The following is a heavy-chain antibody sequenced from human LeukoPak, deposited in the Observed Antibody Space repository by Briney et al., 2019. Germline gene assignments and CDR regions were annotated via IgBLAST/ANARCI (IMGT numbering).Heavy chain of an antibody. Sequence: GGSLRLSCAASGFTFSDYWMDWLRQAPGKGLEWVASINPDGSQKHCVDSVKGRFTISRDNAKNSLYLQMNSLRAEDTAVYYCASLTTVVTYWGQGTLVTVSS. D-gene: IGHD4-23*01. CDR3: ASLTTVVTY. J-gene: IGHJ4*02. CDR1: GFTFSDYW. CDR2: INPDGSQK. V-gene: IGHV3-7*03.